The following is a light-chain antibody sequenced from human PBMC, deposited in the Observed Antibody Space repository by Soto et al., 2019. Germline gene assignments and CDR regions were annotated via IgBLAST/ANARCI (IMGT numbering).Light chain of an antibody. CDR3: QQYGSSPAIN. CDR1: QRISNNY. J-gene: IGKJ5*01. CDR2: GAS. Sequence: EIVLTQSPGTLSLSPGERATLSCRASQRISNNYLAWYQQRPGQAPRLLIYGASSRANGIPERFSGSASGADFALTVSSLEPEDFAVYYCQQYGSSPAINFGQGTRLEIK. V-gene: IGKV3-20*01.